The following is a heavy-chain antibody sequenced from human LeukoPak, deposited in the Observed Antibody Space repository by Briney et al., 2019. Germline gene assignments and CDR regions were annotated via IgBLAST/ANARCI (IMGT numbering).Heavy chain of an antibody. Sequence: ASVKVSCKASGYTFTSYGISWVRQAPGQGLEWMGWISAYNGNTHYAQKLQGRVTMTTDTSTSTAYMELRSLRSDDTAVYYCARFALQWLARDYWGQGTLVTVSS. V-gene: IGHV1-18*01. CDR1: GYTFTSYG. CDR3: ARFALQWLARDY. CDR2: ISAYNGNT. D-gene: IGHD6-19*01. J-gene: IGHJ4*02.